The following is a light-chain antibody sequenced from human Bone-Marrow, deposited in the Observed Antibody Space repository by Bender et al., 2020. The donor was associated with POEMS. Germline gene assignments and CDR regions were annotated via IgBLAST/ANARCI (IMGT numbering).Light chain of an antibody. J-gene: IGLJ1*01. Sequence: QSALTQPASVSGSPGQSLTISCTGTSSDVGAYNLVSWYQQEPGKAPKLLIYEGTKRPSGVSDRFSGSKSGNTASLTISELQAEDEADYYCYSYAGSSIFVFGTGTKVTVL. CDR1: SSDVGAYNL. V-gene: IGLV2-23*01. CDR3: YSYAGSSIFV. CDR2: EGT.